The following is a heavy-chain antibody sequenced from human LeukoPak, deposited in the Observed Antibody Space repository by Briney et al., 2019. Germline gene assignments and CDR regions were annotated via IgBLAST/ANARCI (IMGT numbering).Heavy chain of an antibody. CDR2: INPSGGST. CDR3: ARMTTVVTLHNYYYYMDV. Sequence: ASVKVSCKASGYTFTSYYMHWVRQAPGQGLEWMGIINPSGGSTSYAQKFQGRVTMTRDMSTSTVYMELSSLRSEDTAVYYCARMTTVVTLHNYYYYMDVWGKGTTVTVSS. D-gene: IGHD4-23*01. J-gene: IGHJ6*03. V-gene: IGHV1-46*01. CDR1: GYTFTSYY.